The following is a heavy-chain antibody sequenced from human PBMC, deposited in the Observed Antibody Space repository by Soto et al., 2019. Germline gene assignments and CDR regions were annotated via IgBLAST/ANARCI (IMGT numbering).Heavy chain of an antibody. CDR2: IRSSSSYI. CDR3: ARDNCSSTSCYGADYFDY. V-gene: IGHV3-21*01. CDR1: GFTFSNYS. Sequence: GGSLRLSCAASGFTFSNYSMNWVRQAPGKGLEWVSFIRSSSSYIYYADSVKGRFTISRDNANNSLYLQMNSLRAEDTAVYYCARDNCSSTSCYGADYFDYWGQGTLVTVSS. J-gene: IGHJ4*02. D-gene: IGHD2-2*01.